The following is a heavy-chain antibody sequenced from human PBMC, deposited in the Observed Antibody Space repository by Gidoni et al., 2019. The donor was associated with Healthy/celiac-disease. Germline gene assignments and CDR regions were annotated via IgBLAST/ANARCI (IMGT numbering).Heavy chain of an antibody. CDR3: TRDRTFGGVIVTHFDY. CDR1: GFTFGDYA. CDR2: IRSKAYGGTT. D-gene: IGHD3-16*02. J-gene: IGHJ4*02. V-gene: IGHV3-49*03. Sequence: EVQLVESGGGLVQPGRSLRLSCTASGFTFGDYAMSWFRQAPGKGLEWVGFIRSKAYGGTTEYAASVKGRFTISRDDSKSIAYLQMNSLKTEDTAVYYCTRDRTFGGVIVTHFDYWGQGTLVTVSS.